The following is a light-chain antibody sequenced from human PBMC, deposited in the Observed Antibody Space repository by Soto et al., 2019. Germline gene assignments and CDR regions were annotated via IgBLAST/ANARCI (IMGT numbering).Light chain of an antibody. CDR1: SSNIGSKP. V-gene: IGLV1-44*01. J-gene: IGLJ2*01. CDR3: AAWDDSLSVL. Sequence: QLVLTQPPSASGTPGQRVTISCSGSSSNIGSKPVNWYQQLPGTAPKLLIYHNSQRPSGVPDRLSGSKSGASASLAISGLQSEDEADYYCAAWDDSLSVLFGGGTKVTVL. CDR2: HNS.